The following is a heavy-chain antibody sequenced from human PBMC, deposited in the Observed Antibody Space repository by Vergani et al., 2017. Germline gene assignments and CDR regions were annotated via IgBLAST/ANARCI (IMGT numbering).Heavy chain of an antibody. D-gene: IGHD2-15*01. CDR3: AKEGGGYCSGGTCYPEY. CDR2: IRSDESRR. CDR1: GFTFIGYG. V-gene: IGHV3-30*02. J-gene: IGHJ4*02. Sequence: QVQLVESGGGVVQPGGSLRLSCAAPGFTFIGYGMHWVRQAPGKGLEWVASIRSDESRRYYGDSMEGPFTISRDNSKNTLYLQMKSLRPEDTAVYYCAKEGGGYCSGGTCYPEYWGQGTLVIVSS.